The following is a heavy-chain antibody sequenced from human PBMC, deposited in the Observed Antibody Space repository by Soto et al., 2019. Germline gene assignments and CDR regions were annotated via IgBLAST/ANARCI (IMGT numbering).Heavy chain of an antibody. CDR1: GGSISSGGYY. V-gene: IGHV4-31*03. J-gene: IGHJ6*02. CDR2: IYYSGST. CDR3: ARDSYGRDGYYYYGMDV. D-gene: IGHD4-17*01. Sequence: PSETLSLTCTVSGGSISSGGYYWSWIRQHPGKGLEWIGYIYYSGSTYYNPSLKSRVTISVDTSKNQFSLKLSSVTAADTAVYYCARDSYGRDGYYYYGMDVWGQGTTVTV.